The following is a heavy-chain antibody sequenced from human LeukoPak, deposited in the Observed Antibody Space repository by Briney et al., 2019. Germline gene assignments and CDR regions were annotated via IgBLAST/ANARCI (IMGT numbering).Heavy chain of an antibody. CDR3: AKDVGATEDY. J-gene: IGHJ4*02. V-gene: IGHV3-33*06. D-gene: IGHD1-26*01. Sequence: PAGTLRLSCAASGSTFSSYDRRWVRQAPGKGLEWAADIWYDGSNKYYADSVKRRFTISRDNSKNTLYLQTHSLRAEDTAVYYCAKDVGATEDYWGQGTLVTVS. CDR2: IWYDGSNK. CDR1: GSTFSSYD.